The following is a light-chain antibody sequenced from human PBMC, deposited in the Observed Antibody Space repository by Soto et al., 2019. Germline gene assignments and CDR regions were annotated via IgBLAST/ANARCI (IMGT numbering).Light chain of an antibody. CDR2: AAS. CDR3: KQIYSAPMYT. J-gene: IGKJ2*01. V-gene: IGKV1-39*01. Sequence: DIQMTQSPSSLSASVGDRVTITCRASQSLRSSVNWYQQKPGKAPNLLIYAASTLQSGFPSRFSSSGSRTEFTLTRNSRQHEEFATYYCKQIYSAPMYTFGQGTKLEIK. CDR1: QSLRSS.